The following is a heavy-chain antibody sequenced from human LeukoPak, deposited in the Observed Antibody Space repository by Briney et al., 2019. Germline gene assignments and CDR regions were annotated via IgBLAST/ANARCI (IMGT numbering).Heavy chain of an antibody. CDR3: ARDPGYGGYAQIGLAQYYFDY. D-gene: IGHD5-12*01. V-gene: IGHV4-59*01. J-gene: IGHJ4*02. Sequence: SETLSLTCTVSGGSISSYYWSWIRQPPGKGLEWIGYIYYSGSTNYNPSLKSRVTISVDTSKNQFSLKLSSVTAADTAVYYCARDPGYGGYAQIGLAQYYFDYWGQGTLVTVSS. CDR2: IYYSGST. CDR1: GGSISSYY.